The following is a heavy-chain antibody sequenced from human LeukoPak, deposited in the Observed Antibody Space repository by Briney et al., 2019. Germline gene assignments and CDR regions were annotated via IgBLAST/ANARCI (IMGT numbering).Heavy chain of an antibody. CDR2: ISAKNGNT. CDR1: GYIFANYG. CDR3: ATTHCSDGSCYWFSLDY. D-gene: IGHD2-15*01. Sequence: PGASVKVSCKASGYIFANYGISWVRQAPGQGPEWMGWISAKNGNTKYAQNFQGRVIMTTDTSTSTAYMELRSLRSDDTAIYYCATTHCSDGSCYWFSLDYWGQGTLVTVSS. J-gene: IGHJ4*02. V-gene: IGHV1-18*01.